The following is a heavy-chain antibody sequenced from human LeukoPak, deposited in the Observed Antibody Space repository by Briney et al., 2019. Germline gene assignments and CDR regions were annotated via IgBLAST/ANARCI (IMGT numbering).Heavy chain of an antibody. J-gene: IGHJ6*03. CDR1: GYTFTGYY. D-gene: IGHD6-13*01. CDR3: ARRGAAAGRGSYYYYMDV. V-gene: IGHV1-2*02. Sequence: ASVKVSCKASGYTFTGYYMHWVRQAPGQGIEWMGWINPNSGGTNYAQKFQGRVTMTRDTSISTAYMELSRLRSDDTAVYYCARRGAAAGRGSYYYYMDVWGKGTTVTVSS. CDR2: INPNSGGT.